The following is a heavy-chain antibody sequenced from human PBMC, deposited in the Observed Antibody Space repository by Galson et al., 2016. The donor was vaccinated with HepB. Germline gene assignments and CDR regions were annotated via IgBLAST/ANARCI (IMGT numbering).Heavy chain of an antibody. CDR2: VKPDGSEK. J-gene: IGHJ4*02. CDR3: VKSVDN. Sequence: SLRLSCAASGFSFSNYWMHWVRQAPGKGLEWVGNVKPDGSEKYYVDSVKGRFTISRDNVKNSMYLQMNSLRAEDTAVYYCVKSVDNWGQGTLVTVSS. V-gene: IGHV3-7*03. CDR1: GFSFSNYW.